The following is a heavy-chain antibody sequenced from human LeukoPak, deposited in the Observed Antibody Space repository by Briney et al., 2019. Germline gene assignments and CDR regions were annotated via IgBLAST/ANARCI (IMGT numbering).Heavy chain of an antibody. D-gene: IGHD5-18*01. CDR2: INSDGSST. J-gene: IGHJ4*02. V-gene: IGHV3-74*01. Sequence: GGSLRLSCAASGFTFSNYWMHWVRQAPGKRLVWVSRINSDGSSTSYADSVKGRFTISRDNAKNTLYLQVNSLRVEDTAVYYCPRGGKYSYGHFDYWGQGTLVTVSS. CDR1: GFTFSNYW. CDR3: PRGGKYSYGHFDY.